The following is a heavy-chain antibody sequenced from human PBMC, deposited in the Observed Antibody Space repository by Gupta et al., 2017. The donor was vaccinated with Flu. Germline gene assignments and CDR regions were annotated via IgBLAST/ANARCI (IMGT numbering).Heavy chain of an antibody. V-gene: IGHV1-58*02. D-gene: IGHD1-26*01. J-gene: IGHJ6*02. CDR1: GFTFTNSA. CDR2: IVVANGNT. CDR3: AAASGRYGENYYTYGMDV. Sequence: QMQLVQSGPEVTKPGTSVKVSCKASGFTFTNSAMQWVRQARGQRLEWIGWIVVANGNTNYAQKFQERVTITRDMSTRTAYMEVSSLRSEDTAVYYCAAASGRYGENYYTYGMDVWGQGTTVTVS.